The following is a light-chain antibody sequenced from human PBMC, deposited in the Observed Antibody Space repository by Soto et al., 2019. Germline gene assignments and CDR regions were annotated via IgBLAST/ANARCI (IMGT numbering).Light chain of an antibody. Sequence: DIQLTQSPSSLSASVGDRVTITCRASQGIHSYLAWFQQKPGKPPTPLIYGASILQSGVPSRFSGRGYGTDFTLTISNLQAEDFATYFCQQYNYFPLTFGGGTKVGI. CDR3: QQYNYFPLT. CDR2: GAS. J-gene: IGKJ4*01. CDR1: QGIHSY. V-gene: IGKV1-16*01.